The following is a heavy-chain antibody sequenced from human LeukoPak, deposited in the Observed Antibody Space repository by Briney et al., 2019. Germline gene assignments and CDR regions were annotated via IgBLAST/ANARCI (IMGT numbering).Heavy chain of an antibody. CDR2: IYSTGST. D-gene: IGHD3-10*01. CDR3: ARDQTYSGSGIYTYFDY. CDR1: GGSISSGGYY. J-gene: IGHJ4*02. Sequence: PSETLSLTCTVSGGSISSGGYYWSRIRQPAGKGLEYIGRIYSTGSTNYNPSLRSRVTISVDTSKNHFSLKLSSVTAADTAVYYCARDQTYSGSGIYTYFDYWGQGILVTVSS. V-gene: IGHV4-61*02.